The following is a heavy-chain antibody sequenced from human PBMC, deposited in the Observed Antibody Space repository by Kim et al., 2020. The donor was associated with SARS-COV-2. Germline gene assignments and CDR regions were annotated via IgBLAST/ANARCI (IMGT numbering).Heavy chain of an antibody. V-gene: IGHV1-69*13. CDR2: IIPIFGTA. J-gene: IGHJ5*02. CDR3: AGGGNHAGGGNWFDP. D-gene: IGHD1-26*01. Sequence: SVKVSCKASGGTFSSYAISWVRQAPGQGLEWMGGIIPIFGTANYAQKFQGRVTITADESTSTAYMELSSLRSEDTAVYYCAGGGNHAGGGNWFDPWGQGTLVTVSS. CDR1: GGTFSSYA.